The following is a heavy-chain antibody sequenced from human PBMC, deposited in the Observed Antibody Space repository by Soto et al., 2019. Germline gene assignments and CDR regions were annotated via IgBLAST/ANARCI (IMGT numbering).Heavy chain of an antibody. CDR1: GYTFTGYY. CDR2: INPNSGGT. V-gene: IGHV1-2*04. Sequence: GASVKVSCKASGYTFTGYYMHWVRQAPGQGLERMGWINPNSGGTNYAQKFQGWVTMTRDTSISTAYMELSRLRSDDTAVYYCARVRIAARLDYYYGMDVWGQGTTVTVSS. D-gene: IGHD6-6*01. J-gene: IGHJ6*02. CDR3: ARVRIAARLDYYYGMDV.